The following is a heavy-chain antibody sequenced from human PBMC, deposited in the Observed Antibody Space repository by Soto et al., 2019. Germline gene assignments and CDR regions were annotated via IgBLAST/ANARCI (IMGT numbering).Heavy chain of an antibody. J-gene: IGHJ4*02. CDR3: ARENPNDYGGNGSLDY. D-gene: IGHD4-17*01. CDR2: IIPIFGPA. V-gene: IGHV1-69*01. CDR1: GGTFSSYA. Sequence: QVQLVQSGAEVKKPGSSVKVSCKASGGTFSSYAISWVRQAPGQGLEWMGGIIPIFGPANYAQKFQGRVTITADESTSTAYMELSSLRSEDTAVYYCARENPNDYGGNGSLDYWGQGTLVTVSS.